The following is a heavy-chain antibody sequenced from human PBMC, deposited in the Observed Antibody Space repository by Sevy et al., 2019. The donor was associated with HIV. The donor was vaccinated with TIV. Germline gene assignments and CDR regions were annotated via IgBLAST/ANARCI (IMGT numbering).Heavy chain of an antibody. Sequence: GGSLRLSCAASGFTFSPYWMTWVRQAPGKGLEWGANIRPDGSDKYYVDPVKGRFTISRDNAKNSLYLQMNSLRADDTAMYYCARGVGLDCWGQGALVTVSS. CDR2: IRPDGSDK. CDR1: GFTFSPYW. CDR3: ARGVGLDC. V-gene: IGHV3-7*01. J-gene: IGHJ4*02. D-gene: IGHD1-26*01.